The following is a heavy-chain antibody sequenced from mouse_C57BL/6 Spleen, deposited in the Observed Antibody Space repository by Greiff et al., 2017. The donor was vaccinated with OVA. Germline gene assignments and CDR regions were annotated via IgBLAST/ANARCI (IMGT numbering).Heavy chain of an antibody. CDR2: IDPSDSET. J-gene: IGHJ1*03. V-gene: IGHV1-52*01. CDR1: GYAFTSYW. Sequence: VQLQQPGAELVRPGSSVKLSCKASGYAFTSYWMHWVKQRPIQGLEWIGNIDPSDSETHYNQKFKDKATLTVDKSSSTAYMQLSSLTSEDSAVYFCAREGGDRHWYFDVWGTGTTLTVSS. CDR3: AREGGDRHWYFDV.